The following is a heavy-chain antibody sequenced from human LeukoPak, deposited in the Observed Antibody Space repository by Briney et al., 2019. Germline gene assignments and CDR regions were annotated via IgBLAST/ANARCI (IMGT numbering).Heavy chain of an antibody. CDR2: MNPNTGNT. Sequence: ASVKVSCKASGYTFTSYDFNWVRQATGQGLEWMGWMNPNTGNTGYAQKFQGRVTMTRNNSISTAYMELSSLRSEDTAVYYCARVYTAAAAYAFDIWGQETMVTVSS. V-gene: IGHV1-8*01. D-gene: IGHD6-13*01. J-gene: IGHJ3*02. CDR1: GYTFTSYD. CDR3: ARVYTAAAAYAFDI.